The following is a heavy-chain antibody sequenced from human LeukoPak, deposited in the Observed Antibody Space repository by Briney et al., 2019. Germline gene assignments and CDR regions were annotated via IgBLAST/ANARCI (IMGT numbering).Heavy chain of an antibody. J-gene: IGHJ4*02. CDR1: GFTFSSYS. CDR2: ISSSSSYI. CDR3: ARDFEDIVVVVAATEGSFDY. D-gene: IGHD2-15*01. V-gene: IGHV3-21*01. Sequence: GGSLRLSCAASGFTFSSYSMNWVRQAPGKGLEWVSSISSSSSYIYYADSVKGRFTISRDNAKNSLYLQMNSLRAEDTAVYYCARDFEDIVVVVAATEGSFDYWGQGTLVTVSS.